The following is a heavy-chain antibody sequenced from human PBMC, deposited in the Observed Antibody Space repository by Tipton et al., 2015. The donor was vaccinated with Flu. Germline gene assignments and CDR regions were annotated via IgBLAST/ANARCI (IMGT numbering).Heavy chain of an antibody. CDR1: GYSISSGYY. D-gene: IGHD4-17*01. CDR2: IYHSGST. Sequence: GLVKPSETLSLTCAASGYSISSGYYWGWIRQPPGKGLEWIGSIYHSGSTYYNPSLKSRVTISVDTSKNQFSLKLSSVTAADTAVYYCARHSSTDYGDYLNFDYWGQGTLVTVSS. J-gene: IGHJ4*02. V-gene: IGHV4-38-2*01. CDR3: ARHSSTDYGDYLNFDY.